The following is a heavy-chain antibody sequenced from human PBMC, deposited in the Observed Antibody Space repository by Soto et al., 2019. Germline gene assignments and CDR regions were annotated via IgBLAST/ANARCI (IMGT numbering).Heavy chain of an antibody. D-gene: IGHD4-17*01. CDR1: GGSISSYY. V-gene: IGHV4-59*01. CDR2: IYYSGST. Sequence: QVQLQESGPGLVKPSETLSLTCTVSGGSISSYYWSWIRQPPGKGLEWIGYIYYSGSTNYNPSLKSRVTISVDTSKNQFSLKLSSVTAADTAVYYCASQFQVSTTVTYFDYWGQGTLVTVSS. CDR3: ASQFQVSTTVTYFDY. J-gene: IGHJ4*02.